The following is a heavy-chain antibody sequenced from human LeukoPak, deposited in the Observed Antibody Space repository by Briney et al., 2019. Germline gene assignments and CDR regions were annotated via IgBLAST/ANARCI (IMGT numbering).Heavy chain of an antibody. CDR2: ISSSGDYI. D-gene: IGHD3-10*01. Sequence: PGRSLRLSCAASGFPFSDYSMNWVRQAPGEWLEWVSSISSSGDYIYSADSVKGRFTISRDNAKNSLYLQMTNLSAEDTAVYFCVRDLVRGVHPVFYFDLWGRGTLVTVSS. J-gene: IGHJ2*01. CDR1: GFPFSDYS. V-gene: IGHV3-21*01. CDR3: VRDLVRGVHPVFYFDL.